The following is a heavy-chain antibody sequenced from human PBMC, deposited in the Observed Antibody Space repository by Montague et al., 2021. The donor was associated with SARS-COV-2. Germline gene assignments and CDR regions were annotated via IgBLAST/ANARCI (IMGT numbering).Heavy chain of an antibody. J-gene: IGHJ6*02. CDR1: GFSLSTSGMC. CDR2: IDWDDDK. D-gene: IGHD3-10*01. Sequence: PALVKPTQTLTLTCTFSGFSLSTSGMCVSWIRQPPGKALEWLALIDWDDDKYYSTSLKTRLTISKDTSKNQVVLTMTHMDPVDTATYYCARMPVLLWFGELGYYGMDVWGQGTTVTVSS. V-gene: IGHV2-70*01. CDR3: ARMPVLLWFGELGYYGMDV.